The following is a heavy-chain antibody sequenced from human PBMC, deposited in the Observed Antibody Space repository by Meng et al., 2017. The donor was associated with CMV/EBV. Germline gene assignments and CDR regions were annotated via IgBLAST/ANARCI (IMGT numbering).Heavy chain of an antibody. CDR2: IIPIFGTA. V-gene: IGHV1-69*05. D-gene: IGHD6-6*01. Sequence: CKASGGTFSSYAISWVRQAPGQGLEWMGGIIPIFGTANYAQKFQGRVTITTDESTSTAYMELSSLRSEDTAVYYCAIAARPHWDYFDYWGQGTLVTVSP. J-gene: IGHJ4*02. CDR3: AIAARPHWDYFDY. CDR1: GGTFSSYA.